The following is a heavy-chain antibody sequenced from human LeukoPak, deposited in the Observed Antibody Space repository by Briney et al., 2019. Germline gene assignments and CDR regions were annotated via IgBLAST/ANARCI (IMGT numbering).Heavy chain of an antibody. J-gene: IGHJ4*02. CDR3: ARVISGTWLWF. CDR1: GGTFSSYP. D-gene: IGHD1-14*01. V-gene: IGHV1-69*04. CDR2: IIPTLEVA. Sequence: SVKVSCKASGGTFSSYPPPRLRHAPGLGLEWLGRIIPTLEVANYAQKFQGRVTITADKSTSTAYMELSSLRPEDTAVYYCARVISGTWLWFWGQGTLVTVSS.